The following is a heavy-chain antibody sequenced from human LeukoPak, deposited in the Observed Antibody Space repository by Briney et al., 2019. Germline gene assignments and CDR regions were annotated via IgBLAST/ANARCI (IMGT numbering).Heavy chain of an antibody. CDR1: GYTFTSYG. V-gene: IGHV1-18*01. Sequence: ASVKVSCNASGYTFTSYGISWVRQAPGQGLEWMGWISAYNGNTNYAQKLQGRVTMTTDTSTSTAYMELRSLRSDDTAVYYCARVPATIMVLDYSIDYWGQGTLVTVSS. CDR2: ISAYNGNT. D-gene: IGHD3-16*01. CDR3: ARVPATIMVLDYSIDY. J-gene: IGHJ4*02.